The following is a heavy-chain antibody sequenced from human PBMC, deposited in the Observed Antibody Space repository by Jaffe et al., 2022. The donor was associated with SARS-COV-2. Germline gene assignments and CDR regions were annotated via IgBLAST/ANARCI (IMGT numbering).Heavy chain of an antibody. J-gene: IGHJ5*02. CDR1: GGSISSGSYY. Sequence: QVQLQESGPGLVKPSQTLSLTCTVSGGSISSGSYYWSWIRQPAGKGLEWIGRIYTSGSTNYNPSLKSRVTISVDTSKNQFSLKLSSVTAADTAVYYCARGGSGWPMYNWFDPWGQGTLVTVSS. CDR3: ARGGSGWPMYNWFDP. V-gene: IGHV4-61*02. CDR2: IYTSGST. D-gene: IGHD6-19*01.